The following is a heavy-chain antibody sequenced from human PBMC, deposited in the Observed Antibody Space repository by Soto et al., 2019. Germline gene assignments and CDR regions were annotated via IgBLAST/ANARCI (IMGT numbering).Heavy chain of an antibody. Sequence: PSETLSLTGNVSGGSITRGCYYWAWIRQHPGGGLEWIGHIFHSGSTNYNPSLKSRVTISVDTSKNQFSLKLSSVTAADTAVYYCGRRGHCTNGVCYSHGMDVWGQRTTVTVSS. CDR2: IFHSGST. V-gene: IGHV4-61*01. CDR1: GGSITRGCYY. J-gene: IGHJ6*02. CDR3: GRRGHCTNGVCYSHGMDV. D-gene: IGHD2-8*01.